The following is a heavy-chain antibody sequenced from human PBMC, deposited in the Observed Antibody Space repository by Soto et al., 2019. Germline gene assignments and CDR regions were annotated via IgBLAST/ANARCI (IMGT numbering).Heavy chain of an antibody. Sequence: VQLVQSGAEVKKPGSSVKVSCKVSGGTFSDYAINWVRQAPGQGLEWMGGSIPTFGTASYAQKFQGRVTITADESTNTAYMELSNLRSEDTAVYYCARGRGLGAAYRGFDPWGQGTLVTVSS. CDR3: ARGRGLGAAYRGFDP. CDR2: SIPTFGTA. D-gene: IGHD4-4*01. CDR1: GGTFSDYA. V-gene: IGHV1-69*01. J-gene: IGHJ5*02.